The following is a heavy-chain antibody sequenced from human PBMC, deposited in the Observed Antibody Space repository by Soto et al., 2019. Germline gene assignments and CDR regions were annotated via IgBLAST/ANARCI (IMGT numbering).Heavy chain of an antibody. Sequence: LRLSCAASGFTFSSYGMHWVRQAPGKGLEWVAVIWYDGSNKYYADSVKGRFTISRDNSKNTLYLQMNSLGAEDTAVYYCARLLVDTAMVLSGGFDYWGQGTLVTVSS. CDR2: IWYDGSNK. D-gene: IGHD5-18*01. CDR1: GFTFSSYG. J-gene: IGHJ4*02. V-gene: IGHV3-33*01. CDR3: ARLLVDTAMVLSGGFDY.